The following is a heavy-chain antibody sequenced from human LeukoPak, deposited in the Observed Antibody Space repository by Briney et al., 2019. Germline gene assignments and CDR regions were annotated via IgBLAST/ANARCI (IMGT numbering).Heavy chain of an antibody. CDR3: ARDDSSGPQVY. J-gene: IGHJ4*02. Sequence: ASVKVSCKASGYTFTSYYMHWVRQAAGQGLEWMGIINPSGGSTTYAQKFQGRVTMTSDTSTRTVYLELSSLRSEDTAVYYCARDDSSGPQVYWGQGTLVIVSS. V-gene: IGHV1-46*01. D-gene: IGHD3-22*01. CDR2: INPSGGST. CDR1: GYTFTSYY.